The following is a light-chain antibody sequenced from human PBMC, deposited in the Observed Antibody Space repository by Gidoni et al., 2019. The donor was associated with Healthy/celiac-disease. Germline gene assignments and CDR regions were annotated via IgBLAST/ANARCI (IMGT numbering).Light chain of an antibody. V-gene: IGKV3-20*01. CDR1: QSVSSSY. Sequence: VFTQSPGPLSLSPGERATLSCRASQSVSSSYLTWYQQKPGQAPRLLIYGESSRPTGIPDRFSGSGSGTDFTLTISRLEPEDFAVYYCQQYGSSTAFGGGTKVEI. CDR2: GES. CDR3: QQYGSSTA. J-gene: IGKJ4*01.